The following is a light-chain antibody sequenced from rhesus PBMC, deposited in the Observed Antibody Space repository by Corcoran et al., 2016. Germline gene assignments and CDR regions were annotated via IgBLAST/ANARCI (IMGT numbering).Light chain of an antibody. J-gene: IGKJ3*01. V-gene: IGKV1-36*02. CDR2: AAS. CDR3: LQGYSAPFT. Sequence: DIQMTQSPSSLSASVGDRVTITCRASQGIRNFLTWYQEKPGTPPNRLCYAASSLETGVPSRFSGTGSGTDFTLTFSSLQPEDFATYYCLQGYSAPFTFGPGTKLDIK. CDR1: QGIRNF.